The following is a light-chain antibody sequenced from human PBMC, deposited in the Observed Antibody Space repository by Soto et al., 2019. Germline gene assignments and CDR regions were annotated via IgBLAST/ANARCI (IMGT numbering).Light chain of an antibody. CDR3: LQYGSYPHT. Sequence: IVSRQSRGPLSFSTGKRATLSCPASQSGSSSYLAWYQQKPGQAPRLLIYEASSMDSGIPARFSGSGSGTEFTLTITSLEPDDFAVYYCLQYGSYPHTFGQGTRLEIK. V-gene: IGKV3-20*01. CDR2: EAS. CDR1: QSGSSSY. J-gene: IGKJ5*01.